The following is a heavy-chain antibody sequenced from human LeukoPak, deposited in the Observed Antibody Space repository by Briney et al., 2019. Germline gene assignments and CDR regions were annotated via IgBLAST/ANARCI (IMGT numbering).Heavy chain of an antibody. J-gene: IGHJ4*02. D-gene: IGHD2-2*01. Sequence: PSETLSLTCAVYGGSFSGYYWSWIRQPPGKGLEWIGEINHSGSTNYNPSLKSRVTISVDTSKNQFSLKLSSVTAADTAVYYCASLIVVVPAAMSNIVATTSPPDYWGQGTLVTVSS. CDR3: ASLIVVVPAAMSNIVATTSPPDY. V-gene: IGHV4-34*01. CDR1: GGSFSGYY. CDR2: INHSGST.